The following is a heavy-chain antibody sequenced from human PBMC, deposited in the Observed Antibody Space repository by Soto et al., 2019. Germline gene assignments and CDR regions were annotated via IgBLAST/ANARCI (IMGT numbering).Heavy chain of an antibody. CDR1: GFTFSSYA. J-gene: IGHJ3*02. CDR3: AKGEDSGRYRTGAFDI. D-gene: IGHD1-26*01. CDR2: ISGSGGST. V-gene: IGHV3-23*01. Sequence: EVQLLESGGGLVQPGGSLRLSCAASGFTFSSYAMSWVRQAPGKGLEWVSAISGSGGSTYYADSVKGRFTISRDNSKNTLYLQMNSLRAEDTAVYYCAKGEDSGRYRTGAFDIWGQGTMVTVSS.